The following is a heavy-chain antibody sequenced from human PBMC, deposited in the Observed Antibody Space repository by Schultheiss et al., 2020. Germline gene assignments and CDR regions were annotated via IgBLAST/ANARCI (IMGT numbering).Heavy chain of an antibody. CDR2: ISSNGGST. CDR1: GFTFSSYA. Sequence: GGSLRLSCAASGFTFSSYAMHWVRQAPGKGLEYVSAISSNGGSTYYANSVKGRFTISRDNSKNTLYLQMGSLRAEDMAVYYCASSEGGAFDIWGQGTMVT. J-gene: IGHJ3*02. CDR3: ASSEGGAFDI. D-gene: IGHD3-10*01. V-gene: IGHV3-64*01.